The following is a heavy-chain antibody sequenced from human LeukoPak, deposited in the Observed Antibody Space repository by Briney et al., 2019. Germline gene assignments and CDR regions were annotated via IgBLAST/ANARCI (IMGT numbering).Heavy chain of an antibody. CDR3: ASQGQTAHY. Sequence: GGSLRLSCAASGFTFSSYWMSWVRQAPGKGLEWVSSISSSSSYIYYADSMKGRFTISRDNAKNSLYLQMNSLRAEDTAVYYCASQGQTAHYWGQGTLVTVSS. D-gene: IGHD2-21*02. V-gene: IGHV3-21*01. J-gene: IGHJ4*02. CDR1: GFTFSSYW. CDR2: ISSSSSYI.